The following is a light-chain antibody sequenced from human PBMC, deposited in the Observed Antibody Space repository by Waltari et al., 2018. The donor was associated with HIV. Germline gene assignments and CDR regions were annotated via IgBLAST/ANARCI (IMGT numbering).Light chain of an antibody. Sequence: QSVLTPPPSASRSTGQRLTLPHSGSSSHIGNCAVIWYQQFPGTAPKLLVYSNNHRPGGLPDRFSGAKSGTSASLAISGLRSEDEANYNCETLGDNLNGPVFGGWTKLTVL. CDR2: SNN. V-gene: IGLV1-44*01. J-gene: IGLJ2*01. CDR3: ETLGDNLNGPV. CDR1: SSHIGNCA.